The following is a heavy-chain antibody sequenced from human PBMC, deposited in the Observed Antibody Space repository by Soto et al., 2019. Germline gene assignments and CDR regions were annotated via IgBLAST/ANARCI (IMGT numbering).Heavy chain of an antibody. CDR1: GFTFSNAW. CDR2: IKSKTDGGTT. J-gene: IGHJ6*02. D-gene: IGHD6-6*01. V-gene: IGHV3-15*07. CDR3: TTDSTSLGSTYYCYGMDV. Sequence: GGSLRLSCAASGFTFSNAWMNWVRQAPGKGLEWVGRIKSKTDGGTTDYAAPVKGRFTISRDDSKNTLYLQMNSLKTEDTAVYYCTTDSTSLGSTYYCYGMDVWGQGTTVTVSS.